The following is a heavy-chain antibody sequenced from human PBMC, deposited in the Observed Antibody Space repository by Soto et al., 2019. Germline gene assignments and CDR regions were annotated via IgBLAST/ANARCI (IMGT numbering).Heavy chain of an antibody. J-gene: IGHJ3*01. CDR1: GFNFNRDC. CDR2: IKGSVDGATT. Sequence: AESLSLSCTVSGFNFNRDCLRWVRQSPGTGLELVCIIKGSVDGATTDYSSPVNGRFTVLRDDSSNTVFLQMNSLKAEDSGMYFCVEENYYDTTGPDQGVVDVWGRGTMVTVSS. CDR3: VEENYYDTTGPDQGVVDV. D-gene: IGHD3-22*01. V-gene: IGHV3-15*01.